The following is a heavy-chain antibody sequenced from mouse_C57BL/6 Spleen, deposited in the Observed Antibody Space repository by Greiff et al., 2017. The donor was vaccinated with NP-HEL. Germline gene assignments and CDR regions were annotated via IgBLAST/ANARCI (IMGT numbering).Heavy chain of an antibody. CDR1: GYSITSGYY. D-gene: IGHD2-2*01. CDR3: AIYYGYDHYYAMDY. Sequence: EVQLQQSGPGLVKPSQSLSLTCSVTGYSITSGYYWNWIRQFPGNKLEWMGYISYDGSNNYNPSLKNRISITRDTSKNQFFLKLNSVTTEDTATYYCAIYYGYDHYYAMDYWGQGTSVTVSS. J-gene: IGHJ4*01. V-gene: IGHV3-6*01. CDR2: ISYDGSN.